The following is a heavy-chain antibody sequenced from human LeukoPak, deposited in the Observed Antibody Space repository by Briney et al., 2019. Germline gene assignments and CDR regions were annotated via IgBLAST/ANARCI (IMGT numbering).Heavy chain of an antibody. V-gene: IGHV3-30-3*01. CDR2: ISYDGSNK. CDR3: ARGSRYCSGGSCYPYYYYGMDV. CDR1: GFTFSSYA. J-gene: IGHJ6*02. D-gene: IGHD2-15*01. Sequence: GGSLRLSCAASGFTFSSYAMLWVRQGPGQGLEGVAVISYDGSNKYYADSVKGRFTISSANSKNTLYRQMNILRAKDTAVYYCARGSRYCSGGSCYPYYYYGMDVWGQGTTVTVSS.